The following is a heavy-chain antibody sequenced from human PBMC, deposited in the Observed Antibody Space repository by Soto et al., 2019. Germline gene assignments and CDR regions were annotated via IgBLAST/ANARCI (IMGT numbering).Heavy chain of an antibody. CDR1: GFTFSSYG. CDR3: ARERSPRRAVGYFYY. V-gene: IGHV3-33*01. J-gene: IGHJ4*02. D-gene: IGHD6-19*01. Sequence: QVQLVESGGGVVQPGRSLRLSCAASGFTFSSYGMHWVRQAPGKGLEWVAVIWYDGSNKYYADSVKGRFTISRDNSKNALYLQMNSLRAEDTAVYYCARERSPRRAVGYFYYWGQGTLVTVSS. CDR2: IWYDGSNK.